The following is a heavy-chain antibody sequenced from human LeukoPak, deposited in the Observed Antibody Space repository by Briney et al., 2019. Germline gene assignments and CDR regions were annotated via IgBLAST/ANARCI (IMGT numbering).Heavy chain of an antibody. D-gene: IGHD6-19*01. CDR3: ARAGAVAGTRAYFDN. Sequence: GGSLRLSCAASGFTLSTYWMSWVRQAPGKGLEWVANIKQDGSGENYVDSVKGRFTISGDNAKNSLFLQMNSLRAEDTAVYYCARAGAVAGTRAYFDNWGQGTLVTLSS. CDR2: IKQDGSGE. J-gene: IGHJ4*02. V-gene: IGHV3-7*01. CDR1: GFTLSTYW.